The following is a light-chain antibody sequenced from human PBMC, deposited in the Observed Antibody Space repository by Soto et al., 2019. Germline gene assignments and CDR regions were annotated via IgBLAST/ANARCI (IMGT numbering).Light chain of an antibody. CDR2: AAS. J-gene: IGKJ1*01. Sequence: AIRMTQSPSSLSASTGDRVTITCRASQGISSYLAWYQQKPGKAPKLLIYAASTLQSGVPSRFSGSGSGTDFTLTISCLQSEDFATYYCQQYYSYETFGQGTKGDIK. CDR1: QGISSY. V-gene: IGKV1-8*01. CDR3: QQYYSYET.